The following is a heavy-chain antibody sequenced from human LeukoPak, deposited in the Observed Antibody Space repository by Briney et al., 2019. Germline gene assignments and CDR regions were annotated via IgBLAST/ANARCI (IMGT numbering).Heavy chain of an antibody. CDR3: ATRTGTTHGLFDI. CDR2: INHSGST. Sequence: SETLSLTCAVYGGSFSGYYWSWIRQPPGKGLEWIGEINHSGSTNYNPSLKSRVTISVDTSKNQFSLKLSSVTAADTAVYYCATRTGTTHGLFDIWGQGTMVTVSS. CDR1: GGSFSGYY. J-gene: IGHJ3*02. D-gene: IGHD1-1*01. V-gene: IGHV4-34*01.